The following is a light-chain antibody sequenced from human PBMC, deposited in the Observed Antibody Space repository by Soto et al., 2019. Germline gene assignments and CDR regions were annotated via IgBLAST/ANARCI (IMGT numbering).Light chain of an antibody. J-gene: IGLJ2*01. V-gene: IGLV2-14*03. CDR3: SSYTSSSTRVV. CDR1: SSDVGGYKY. CDR2: DVS. Sequence: QSALTQPASVSGSPGQSITISFTGTSSDVGGYKYVCWYQQYPGKAPKVLIYDVSNRASGVSNRFSGSKSGNTASLTISGLQVEDEADYYCSSYTSSSTRVVFGGGTKLTVL.